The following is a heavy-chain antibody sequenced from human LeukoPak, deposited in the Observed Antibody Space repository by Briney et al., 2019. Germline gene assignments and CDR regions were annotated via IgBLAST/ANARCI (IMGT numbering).Heavy chain of an antibody. J-gene: IGHJ6*02. CDR2: INHSGST. D-gene: IGHD2-2*01. V-gene: IGHV4-34*01. Sequence: SETLSLTCAVYGGSFSGYYWSWIRQPPGKGLEWIGEINHSGSTNYNPSLKSRVTISVDTSKNQFSLKLSSVTAADTAVYYCARWAVRGIVVVPAAKGYYGMDVWGQGTTVTVSS. CDR3: ARWAVRGIVVVPAAKGYYGMDV. CDR1: GGSFSGYY.